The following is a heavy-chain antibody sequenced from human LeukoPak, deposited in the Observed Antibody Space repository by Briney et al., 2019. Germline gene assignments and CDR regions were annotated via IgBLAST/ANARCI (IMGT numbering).Heavy chain of an antibody. CDR2: IYYSRST. Sequence: SETLSLTCTVSGGSISSYYWSWIRQPPGKGLEWIGYIYYSRSTNYNPSLKRRVTISVDTSKHQFSLKLSSVTAADTAVYYCAGVNCCDSSEPNFGYWGQGTLVTVSS. V-gene: IGHV4-59*01. CDR1: GGSISSYY. D-gene: IGHD3-22*01. CDR3: AGVNCCDSSEPNFGY. J-gene: IGHJ4*02.